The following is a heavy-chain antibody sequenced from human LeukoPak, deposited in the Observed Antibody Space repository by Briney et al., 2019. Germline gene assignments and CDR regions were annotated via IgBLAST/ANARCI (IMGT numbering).Heavy chain of an antibody. CDR2: IKQDGSEK. Sequence: GGSLRLSCAASGFTFSSYWMSWVRQAPGKGLEWVANIKQDGSEKYYVDSVKGRFTISRDNAKNSLYLQMNSLRAEDTAVYYCARVAPGIVGRAPPCDYWGQGTLVTVSS. CDR3: ARVAPGIVGRAPPCDY. D-gene: IGHD2-21*01. CDR1: GFTFSSYW. J-gene: IGHJ4*02. V-gene: IGHV3-7*04.